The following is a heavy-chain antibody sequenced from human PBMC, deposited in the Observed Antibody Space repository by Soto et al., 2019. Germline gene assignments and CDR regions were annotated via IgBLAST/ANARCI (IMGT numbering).Heavy chain of an antibody. J-gene: IGHJ6*02. V-gene: IGHV3-23*01. CDR3: AKVTSARVFYFGLDV. CDR2: ISGSAGRT. CDR1: RFTFTSYA. Sequence: GGSLRLSCAASRFTFTSYAMSWVRQAPGKGLEWVSIISGSAGRTYYADSVKGRFSISRDNSKNTLYLHMNSLRAEDTAIYYCAKVTSARVFYFGLDVWGQGTTVTVSS. D-gene: IGHD2-2*01.